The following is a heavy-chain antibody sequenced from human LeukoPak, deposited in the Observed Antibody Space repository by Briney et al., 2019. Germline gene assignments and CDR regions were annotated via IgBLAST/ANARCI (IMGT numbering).Heavy chain of an antibody. Sequence: GGSLRLSCSASGFTFSSYAMHWVRQAPGKGLEWVAVVSHDGNNKYHADSVKGRFTISRDNSKNTLYLQMNSLRAEDTAVYYCATDVSYCGGDCPLRNWGQGTLVTVSS. V-gene: IGHV3-30-3*01. CDR3: ATDVSYCGGDCPLRN. CDR1: GFTFSSYA. J-gene: IGHJ4*02. D-gene: IGHD2-21*02. CDR2: VSHDGNNK.